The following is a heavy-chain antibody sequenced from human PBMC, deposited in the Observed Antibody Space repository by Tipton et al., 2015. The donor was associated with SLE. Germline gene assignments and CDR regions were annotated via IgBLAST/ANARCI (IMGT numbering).Heavy chain of an antibody. V-gene: IGHV4-59*12. CDR1: GGSISSYY. D-gene: IGHD2-15*01. Sequence: GLVKPSETLSLTCTVSGGSISSYYWSWIRQPPGKGLEWIGYISDSGSTKYNPSLKSRVIISADASKNQFSLKLSSVTAADTAVYYCARDTLALAGQFDSWGQGTLVIVSS. CDR3: ARDTLALAGQFDS. CDR2: ISDSGST. J-gene: IGHJ4*02.